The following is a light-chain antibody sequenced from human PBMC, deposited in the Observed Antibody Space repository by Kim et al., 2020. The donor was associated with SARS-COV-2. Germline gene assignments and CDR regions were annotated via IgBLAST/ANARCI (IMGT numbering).Light chain of an antibody. J-gene: IGKJ5*01. CDR2: GAS. Sequence: DIQMTQSPFSLSASVGDRVTITCRASQGISSCLAWYQQKPERAPKRLIYGASSLQSGVPSRFSGSGSGTDFTLTISSLQPEDFATYFCLQHDSYPLTFGQGTQVEIK. CDR1: QGISSC. V-gene: IGKV1-17*01. CDR3: LQHDSYPLT.